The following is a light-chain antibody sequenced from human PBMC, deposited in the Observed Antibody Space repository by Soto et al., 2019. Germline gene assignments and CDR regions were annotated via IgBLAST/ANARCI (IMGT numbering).Light chain of an antibody. V-gene: IGKV3-20*01. CDR2: GAS. CDR1: PSVSSSY. J-gene: IGKJ4*01. Sequence: EIVLTQSPGTLSLSPGERATLSCRASPSVSSSYLAWYQQKTGQAPRLLVYGASSRATGIPDRFSGSGSGTDFTLTISRLEPEDLAVYYCQHYGTSPLTFGGGTKVEIK. CDR3: QHYGTSPLT.